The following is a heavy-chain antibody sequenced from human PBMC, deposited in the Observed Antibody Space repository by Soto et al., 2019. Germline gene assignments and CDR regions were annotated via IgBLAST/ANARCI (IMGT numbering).Heavy chain of an antibody. V-gene: IGHV3-7*02. CDR1: ELTFRNEW. J-gene: IGHJ4*02. D-gene: IGHD2-21*01. Sequence: EVQLVESGGDLVQPGGSLRLSCVVSELTFRNEWMTWVRQAPGKGLEWVANINEHGSETYYVDSVKGRFIISRDNAKNSLFLQMNSMGAEDTAVYYCTTHSRLKKDYWGQGTLVTVSS. CDR2: INEHGSET. CDR3: TTHSRLKKDY.